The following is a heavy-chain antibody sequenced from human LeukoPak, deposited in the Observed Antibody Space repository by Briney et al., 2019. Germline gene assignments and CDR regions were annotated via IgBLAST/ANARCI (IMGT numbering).Heavy chain of an antibody. J-gene: IGHJ5*02. Sequence: SETLSLTCTVSVGSIRSFYCSWGWQPPGKGLEWIGYIYYSGSTNYNPSLKSRVTISVDTSKNQFSLKLSSVTAADTDVYYCARGYYDIFTGYFRFDPWGQGTLVTVSS. CDR3: ARGYYDIFTGYFRFDP. CDR1: VGSIRSFY. D-gene: IGHD3-9*01. CDR2: IYYSGST. V-gene: IGHV4-59*01.